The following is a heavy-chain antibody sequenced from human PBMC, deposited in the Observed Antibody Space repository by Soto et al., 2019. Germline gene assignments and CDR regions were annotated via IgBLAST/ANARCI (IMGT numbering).Heavy chain of an antibody. CDR3: ASDLYYYDSSGYYPTFDY. CDR1: GFTFSSSA. V-gene: IGHV1-58*01. CDR2: IDVGSANA. J-gene: IGHJ4*02. D-gene: IGHD3-22*01. Sequence: AASVKVSCKTSGFTFSSSAVHWVRQARGHRLQWIGWIDVGSANANYAQMLQERVTISRDMSTSTAYMELSSLRPEDTAVYYCASDLYYYDSSGYYPTFDYWGQGTLVTVSS.